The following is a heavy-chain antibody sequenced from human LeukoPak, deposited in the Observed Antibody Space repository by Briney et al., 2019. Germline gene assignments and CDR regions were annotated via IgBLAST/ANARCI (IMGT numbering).Heavy chain of an antibody. CDR3: ARQSDSGGYFEY. V-gene: IGHV4-4*07. CDR1: GDSINRYL. Sequence: SETLSLTCTVSGDSINRYLWTWIRQPAGRGLEWIGRIYDSGTTNYKPSLKSRVSMSVGTPKNQFSLRLSSVAAADTAVYYCARQSDSGGYFEYWGQGIRVTVSS. CDR2: IYDSGTT. D-gene: IGHD2-15*01. J-gene: IGHJ4*01.